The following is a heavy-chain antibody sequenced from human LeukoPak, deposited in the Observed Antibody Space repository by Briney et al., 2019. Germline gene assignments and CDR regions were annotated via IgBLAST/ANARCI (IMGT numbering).Heavy chain of an antibody. V-gene: IGHV1-2*02. CDR2: ISPNTGGT. Sequence: SVKVSCKASGYTFTDYNIHWVRQAPGQGLEWMGWISPNTGGTKYAQEFQGRVTVTRDTSISTACMELSRLRSDDTAMYYCARPVLRLSGAFEFWGQGTPVIVSS. CDR3: ARPVLRLSGAFEF. D-gene: IGHD3-16*01. J-gene: IGHJ4*02. CDR1: GYTFTDYN.